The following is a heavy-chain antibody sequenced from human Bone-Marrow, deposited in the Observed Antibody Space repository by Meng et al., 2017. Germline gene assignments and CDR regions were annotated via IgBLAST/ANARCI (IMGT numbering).Heavy chain of an antibody. CDR2: ISSSSSYI. J-gene: IGHJ3*02. Sequence: GESLKISCAASGFTFSSYSMNWVRQAPGKGLEWVSSISSSSSYIYYADSVKGRFTISRDNAKNSLYLQMNSRSAEDTAVYYCARKDSVGVPAGGFEIWGQGTMVTVSS. CDR3: ARKDSVGVPAGGFEI. D-gene: IGHD2-15*01. V-gene: IGHV3-21*01. CDR1: GFTFSSYS.